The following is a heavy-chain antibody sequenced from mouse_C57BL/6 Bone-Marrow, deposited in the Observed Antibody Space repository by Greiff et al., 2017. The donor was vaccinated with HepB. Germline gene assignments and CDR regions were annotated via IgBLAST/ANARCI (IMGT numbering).Heavy chain of an antibody. V-gene: IGHV5-9*01. CDR3: ARSYDGYLYWYFDV. CDR1: GFTFSSYT. J-gene: IGHJ1*03. D-gene: IGHD2-3*01. CDR2: ISGGGGNT. Sequence: EVMLVESGGGLVKPGGSLKLPCAVSGFTFSSYTMSWVRQTPEKRLEWVAIISGGGGNTYYPDSVKGRFTISRDNAKNTLYLQMSSMRSEDTAFYYYARSYDGYLYWYFDVWGTGTSVTVSS.